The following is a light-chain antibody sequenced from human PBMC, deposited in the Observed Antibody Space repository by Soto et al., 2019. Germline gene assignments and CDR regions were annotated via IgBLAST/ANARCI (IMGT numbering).Light chain of an antibody. CDR2: EVS. CDR3: TSFTSSSTQV. CDR1: SGDVDAFDY. V-gene: IGLV2-14*01. J-gene: IGLJ1*01. Sequence: QSVLTQPASVSGSPGQSITISCTGTSGDVDAFDYVSWYQQHPGKAPKLMIFEVSDRPSGVSDRFSGSKSGSTASLTISWLQAEDETDYFCTSFTSSSTQVFGTGTKV.